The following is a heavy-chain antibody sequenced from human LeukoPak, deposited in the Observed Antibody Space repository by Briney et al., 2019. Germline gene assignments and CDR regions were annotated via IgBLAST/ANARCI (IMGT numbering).Heavy chain of an antibody. CDR3: AKFGEQQLVYYFDY. CDR2: ISGRVGST. D-gene: IGHD6-13*01. V-gene: IGHV3-23*01. CDR1: GFTFNTYG. Sequence: PGGSLRLSCAASGFTFNTYGMSWVRQAPGKGLEWVSAISGRVGSTYYTDSVKGRFTISRDNSKNTLYLQMNSLRAEDTAVYYCAKFGEQQLVYYFDYWGQGTLVTVSS. J-gene: IGHJ4*02.